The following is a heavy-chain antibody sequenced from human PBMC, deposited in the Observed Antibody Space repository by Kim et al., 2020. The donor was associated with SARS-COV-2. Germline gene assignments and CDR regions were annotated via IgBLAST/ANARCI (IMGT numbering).Heavy chain of an antibody. CDR1: GFTFGDYA. Sequence: GGSLRLSCTASGFTFGDYAMSWVRQAPGKGMEWGGVIRSKAYGGTTEYAASVKGRFTISRDDSKSIAYLQMNSLKTEDTAVYYCTRGRLWELHERDAFDIWGQGTMVTVSS. CDR3: TRGRLWELHERDAFDI. J-gene: IGHJ3*02. CDR2: IRSKAYGGTT. V-gene: IGHV3-49*04. D-gene: IGHD1-26*01.